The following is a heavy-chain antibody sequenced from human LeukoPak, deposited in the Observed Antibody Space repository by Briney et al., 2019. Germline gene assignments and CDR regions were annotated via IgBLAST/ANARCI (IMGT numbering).Heavy chain of an antibody. CDR1: GFTFSSYA. CDR3: ARDIVVVPAAMALYYYYYGMDV. D-gene: IGHD2-2*01. J-gene: IGHJ6*04. V-gene: IGHV3-30*04. Sequence: GGSLRLSCAASGFTFSSYAMHWVRRAPGEGLEGGAVISYDGSNKYYADSVKGRFTISRDNSKNTLYLQMNSLRAEDTAMYYCARDIVVVPAAMALYYYYYGMDVWGKGTTVTVSS. CDR2: ISYDGSNK.